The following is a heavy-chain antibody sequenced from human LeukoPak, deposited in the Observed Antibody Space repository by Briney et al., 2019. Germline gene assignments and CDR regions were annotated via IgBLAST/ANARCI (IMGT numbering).Heavy chain of an antibody. J-gene: IGHJ4*02. CDR1: GSTFRSDA. D-gene: IGHD4-23*01. CDR3: ARDGRDYGGPIFDY. V-gene: IGHV1-69*01. Sequence: SMKVSCKASGSTFRSDAFTWVRQAPGHGLEWMGGIFPLYGVVNYAQKFQGRVTITADESESTAYMEMSSLRSDDTAVYYCARDGRDYGGPIFDYWGQGTLVTVSS. CDR2: IFPLYGVV.